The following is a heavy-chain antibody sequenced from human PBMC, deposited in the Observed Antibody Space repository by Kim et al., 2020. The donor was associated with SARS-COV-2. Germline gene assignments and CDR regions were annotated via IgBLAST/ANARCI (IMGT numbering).Heavy chain of an antibody. J-gene: IGHJ4*02. CDR3: AKGILYSSNSYLDY. D-gene: IGHD6-13*01. Sequence: DSVKGRFTISRDNSKNTLYLQMNSLRAEDTAVYYCAKGILYSSNSYLDYWGQGTLVTVSS. V-gene: IGHV3-23*01.